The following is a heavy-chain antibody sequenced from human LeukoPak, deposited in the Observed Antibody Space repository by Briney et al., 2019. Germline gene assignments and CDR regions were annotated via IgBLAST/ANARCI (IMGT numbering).Heavy chain of an antibody. J-gene: IGHJ4*02. CDR2: ISGSGGST. V-gene: IGHV3-23*01. D-gene: IGHD5/OR15-5a*01. CDR1: GFTFSSYW. CDR3: ARDPGSSAFDS. Sequence: PGGSLRLSCAASGFTFSSYWMSWVRQAPGKGLEWVSAISGSGGSTYYADSVKGRFTISRDNAENSLHLQMNSLRADDTAVYYCARDPGSSAFDSWGQGTLVTVSS.